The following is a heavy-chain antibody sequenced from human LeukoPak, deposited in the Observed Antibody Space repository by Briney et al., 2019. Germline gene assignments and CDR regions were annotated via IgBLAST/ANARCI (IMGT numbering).Heavy chain of an antibody. CDR1: GGSFSGYY. D-gene: IGHD3-22*01. CDR3: ARIPYYDSSLPSDY. CDR2: IYTSGST. V-gene: IGHV4-59*10. Sequence: PSETLSLTCAVYGGSFSGYYWSWIRQPAGKGLEWIGRIYTSGSTNYNPSLKSRVTMSVDTSKNQFSLKLSSVTAAGTAVYYCARIPYYDSSLPSDYWGQGTLVTVSS. J-gene: IGHJ4*02.